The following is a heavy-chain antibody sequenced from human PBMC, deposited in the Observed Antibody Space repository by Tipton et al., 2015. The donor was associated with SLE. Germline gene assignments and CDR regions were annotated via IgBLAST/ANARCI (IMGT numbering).Heavy chain of an antibody. CDR2: IWYDGSNK. D-gene: IGHD1-26*01. CDR1: GFTFSSYG. CDR3: AGGEGVEGIGGATTGYFDY. J-gene: IGHJ4*02. Sequence: SLRLSCAASGFTFSSYGMHWVRQASGKGLEWVAVIWYDGSNKYYGDSVKGRFTISRDNSKNTLYLQMNSLRDEDTAVYYCAGGEGVEGIGGATTGYFDYWGQGTQVAVGS. V-gene: IGHV3-33*01.